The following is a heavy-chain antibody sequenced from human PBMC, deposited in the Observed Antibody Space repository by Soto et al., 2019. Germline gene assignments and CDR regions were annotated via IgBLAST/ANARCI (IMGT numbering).Heavy chain of an antibody. CDR2: IYYSGST. CDR1: GGSISSGDYY. CDR3: ARDYCDYGGEQYLYDY. V-gene: IGHV4-30-4*01. J-gene: IGHJ4*02. D-gene: IGHD4-17*01. Sequence: PSETLSLTCTVSGGSISSGDYYWSWIRQPPGKGLEWIGYIYYSGSTYYNPSLKSRVTISVDTSKNQFSLKLSSVTAADTAVYYCARDYCDYGGEQYLYDYRSQGTSDIVSS.